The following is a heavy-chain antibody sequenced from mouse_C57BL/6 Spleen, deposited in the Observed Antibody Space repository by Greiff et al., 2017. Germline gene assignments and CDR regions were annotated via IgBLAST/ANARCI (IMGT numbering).Heavy chain of an antibody. V-gene: IGHV14-2*01. D-gene: IGHD1-1*01. CDR1: GFNIKDYY. CDR2: IDPEDGET. Sequence: EVQLVESGAELVKPGASVKLSCTASGFNIKDYYMHWVKQRTEQGLEWIGRIDPEDGETKYAPKFQGKATITADTSSNTAYLQLSSLTSEDTAVYYCALSTTGSSPGSYYFDYWGQGTTLTVSS. J-gene: IGHJ2*01. CDR3: ALSTTGSSPGSYYFDY.